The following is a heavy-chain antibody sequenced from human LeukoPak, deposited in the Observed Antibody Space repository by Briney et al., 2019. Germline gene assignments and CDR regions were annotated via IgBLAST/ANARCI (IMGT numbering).Heavy chain of an antibody. Sequence: SGGSLRLSCAASGFSFSTYAMSWVRQAPGKGLEWVSAISGSGGSTYYADSVKGRFTISRDNSKNTLYLQMNSLRAEDTAVYYCAKQEWLLPYFDYWGQGTLVTVSS. CDR1: GFSFSTYA. CDR3: AKQEWLLPYFDY. CDR2: ISGSGGST. V-gene: IGHV3-23*01. D-gene: IGHD3-3*01. J-gene: IGHJ4*02.